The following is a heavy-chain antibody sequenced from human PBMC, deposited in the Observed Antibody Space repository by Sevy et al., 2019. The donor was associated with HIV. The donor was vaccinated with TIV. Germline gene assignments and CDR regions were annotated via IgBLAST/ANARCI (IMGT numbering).Heavy chain of an antibody. J-gene: IGHJ4*02. CDR3: ARLSGGY. CDR2: MSPKSGKT. Sequence: ASVNVSCKASGYTFTSYDINWVRQATGQGLEWMGWMSPKSGKTGYAQRFQGRVTMTRNTSISTAYMEVSSLRSEDTAVYYCARLSGGYWGQGTLVTVSS. V-gene: IGHV1-8*01. CDR1: GYTFTSYD. D-gene: IGHD3-10*01.